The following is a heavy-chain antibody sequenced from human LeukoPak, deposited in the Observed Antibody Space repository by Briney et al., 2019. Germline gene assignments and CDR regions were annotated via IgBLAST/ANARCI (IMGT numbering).Heavy chain of an antibody. CDR1: GGSISSGDYY. CDR3: ARARIVGATPFDY. D-gene: IGHD1-26*01. J-gene: IGHJ4*02. Sequence: SETLSLTCTVSGGSISSGDYYWSWIRQPPGKGLEWIGYIYYSGSTYYNPSLKSRVTISVDTSKNQFSLKLSSVTAADTAVYYCARARIVGATPFDYWGQGTLVTVSS. V-gene: IGHV4-30-4*08. CDR2: IYYSGST.